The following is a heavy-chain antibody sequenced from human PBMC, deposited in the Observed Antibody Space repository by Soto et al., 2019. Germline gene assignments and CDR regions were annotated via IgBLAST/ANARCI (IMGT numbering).Heavy chain of an antibody. D-gene: IGHD6-19*01. CDR2: LIPILGIA. J-gene: IGHJ3*01. Sequence: QVQLVQSGAEVKKPGSSVKVSCKASGGTFSSYTISWVRQAPGQGPEWMGRLIPILGIANYALKFQCRVTITADNSTSTDYMELSSLRSADTAVYYCASNDSCGCADAFDVWRQGTMLTLSS. CDR1: GGTFSSYT. CDR3: ASNDSCGCADAFDV. V-gene: IGHV1-69*02.